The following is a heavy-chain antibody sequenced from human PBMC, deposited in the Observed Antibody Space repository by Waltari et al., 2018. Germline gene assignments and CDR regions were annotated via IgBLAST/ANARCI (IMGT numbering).Heavy chain of an antibody. CDR3: ARDFSDILTGPADY. Sequence: QAQLEQPGAEVEKPGASVTVSCKHSGYTFPRNYIHWVRQAPGQGLEWMGWINPKSGATNYAQKFLGRVTMTRTTSISTAYMELSRLTSDDTAIYYCARDFSDILTGPADYWGQGTLVTVSS. D-gene: IGHD3-9*01. J-gene: IGHJ4*02. V-gene: IGHV1-2*02. CDR1: GYTFPRNY. CDR2: INPKSGAT.